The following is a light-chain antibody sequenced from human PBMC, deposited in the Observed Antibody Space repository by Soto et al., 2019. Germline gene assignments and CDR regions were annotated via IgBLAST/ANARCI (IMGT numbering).Light chain of an antibody. CDR3: AAWDDGLNGWV. V-gene: IGLV1-44*01. CDR1: RSSIGTNT. J-gene: IGLJ3*02. CDR2: SSN. Sequence: QSVLTQPPSASGTPGQRVTISCSGSRSSIGTNTVNWYQQFPGTAPKVLIYSSNQRPSGVPDRFSGSKSGTSASLAISGLQSEDEADYYCAAWDDGLNGWVFGGGTKVTAL.